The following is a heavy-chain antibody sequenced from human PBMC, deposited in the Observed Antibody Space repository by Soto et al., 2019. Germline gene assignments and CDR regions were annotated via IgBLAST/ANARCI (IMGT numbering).Heavy chain of an antibody. CDR2: TSHSGST. Sequence: SETLSLTCTVSGDSISTDTWSWIRQPPGKGLEWIGYTSHSGSTDYNPSLRSRLTLSVDTSKNHFSLRLTSVTAADTAVYFCARCGFSGRGLLRQRNFYVDVWGKGTTVTVSS. CDR3: ARCGFSGRGLLRQRNFYVDV. CDR1: GDSISTDT. V-gene: IGHV4-59*01. D-gene: IGHD5-12*01. J-gene: IGHJ6*03.